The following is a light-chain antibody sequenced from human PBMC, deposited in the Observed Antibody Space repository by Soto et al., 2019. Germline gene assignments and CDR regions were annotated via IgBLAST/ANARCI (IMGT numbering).Light chain of an antibody. J-gene: IGKJ4*01. Sequence: EIVLTQSLATLSLSPGERATLSCRASQSVSTYLAWYQQRPGQAPRLLIYDASYRATDIPPRFSGSGSGTDFTLTISSLQPEDFATYYCQQANSFPLTFGGGTKVDIK. V-gene: IGKV3-11*01. CDR2: DAS. CDR1: QSVSTY. CDR3: QQANSFPLT.